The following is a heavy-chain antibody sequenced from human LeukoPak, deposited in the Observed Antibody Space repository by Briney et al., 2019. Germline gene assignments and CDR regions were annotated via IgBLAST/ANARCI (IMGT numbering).Heavy chain of an antibody. V-gene: IGHV3-48*03. CDR1: GFTFSSYE. Sequence: PGGSLRLSCAASGFTFSSYEMNWVRQAPGKGLEWVSYISSSGSTIYYADSVKGRFTISRDNAKNSLYLQMNSLRAEDPAVYYCARDYCSGGSCYEDYWGQGTLVTVSS. CDR3: ARDYCSGGSCYEDY. D-gene: IGHD2-15*01. CDR2: ISSSGSTI. J-gene: IGHJ4*02.